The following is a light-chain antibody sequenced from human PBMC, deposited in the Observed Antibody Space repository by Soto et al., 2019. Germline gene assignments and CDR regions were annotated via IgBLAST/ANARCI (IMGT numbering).Light chain of an antibody. CDR2: GAS. Sequence: EIVLTQSPATLSLSPWERATLSFRASQSISFYLNWYQHKPGQAPRLLIFGASTRMTGIPERLSGSGYGTDFTLTVSRLENEDFAVYYCQHYGGSTWTFGHGTKVDIK. CDR1: QSISFY. CDR3: QHYGGSTWT. V-gene: IGKV3-20*01. J-gene: IGKJ1*01.